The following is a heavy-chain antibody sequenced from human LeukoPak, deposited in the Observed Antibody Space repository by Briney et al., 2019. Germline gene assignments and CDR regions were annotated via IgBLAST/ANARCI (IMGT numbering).Heavy chain of an antibody. J-gene: IGHJ4*02. D-gene: IGHD4-17*01. CDR2: INPDSGGT. Sequence: GASVKVSCKASGYSFTGYYIHWVRQAPGQGLEWMGWINPDSGGTYYAQKFQGRAIMTRDTSISTGYLELSRLRSDDTAVYYCARDGAGKTVTHLIDYWGRGTLVTVSS. CDR3: ARDGAGKTVTHLIDY. CDR1: GYSFTGYY. V-gene: IGHV1-2*02.